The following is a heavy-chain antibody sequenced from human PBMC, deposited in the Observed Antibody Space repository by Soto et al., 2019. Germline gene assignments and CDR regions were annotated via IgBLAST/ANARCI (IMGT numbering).Heavy chain of an antibody. CDR1: GFTFDAYA. CDR3: ARGNGDTHDAFDR. J-gene: IGHJ3*01. CDR2: ISWNSGSI. Sequence: EVQLVESGGGLVQPGRSLRLSCAASGFTFDAYAMHWVRQAPGKGLEWVSGISWNSGSIVYADSVKGRFTISRDNAKNSLYLRMRSLRVEHTALYYFARGNGDTHDAFDRWGQGTMVTVSS. D-gene: IGHD4-17*01. V-gene: IGHV3-9*01.